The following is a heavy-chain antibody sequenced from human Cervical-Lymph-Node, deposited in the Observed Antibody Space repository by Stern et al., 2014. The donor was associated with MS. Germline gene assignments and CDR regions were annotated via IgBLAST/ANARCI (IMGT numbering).Heavy chain of an antibody. V-gene: IGHV3-15*01. D-gene: IGHD6-13*01. CDR3: TTTIWAAADDY. Sequence: EVQLVESGGGLVKPGGSLRLSCAASGFTFSNAWMSWVRQAPGKGLEWVGRIKSKTDGATTDYAAPVKGRFTISRDDSKNTLYLQMNSLKTEDTAVYYCTTTIWAAADDYWGQGTLVTVSS. CDR1: GFTFSNAW. J-gene: IGHJ4*02. CDR2: IKSKTDGATT.